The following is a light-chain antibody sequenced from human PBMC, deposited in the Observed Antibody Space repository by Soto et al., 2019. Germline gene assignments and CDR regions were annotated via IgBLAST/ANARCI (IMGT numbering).Light chain of an antibody. Sequence: EIVMTQSPATLSVSPGERATLSCRASQSVSSNLAWYQQKPGQAPRLLIYGASTRATGIPARFSGSGSGTEFTLTISSLQSEDLAVYYCQQYNNWPRTFGPGTKVDIQ. CDR3: QQYNNWPRT. J-gene: IGKJ3*01. V-gene: IGKV3-15*01. CDR2: GAS. CDR1: QSVSSN.